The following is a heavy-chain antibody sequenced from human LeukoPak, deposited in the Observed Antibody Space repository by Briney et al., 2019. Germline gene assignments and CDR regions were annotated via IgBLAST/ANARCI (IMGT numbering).Heavy chain of an antibody. Sequence: GGSLRLSCAASGFTFDDYGMSWVRQAPGKGLEWASGINSNGARTGYADSVTGRFTISRDNRKNSLYLQMNSLRAEDTALYYCARDRGGDYLYFQHWGQGTLVTVSS. V-gene: IGHV3-20*04. CDR2: INSNGART. D-gene: IGHD2-21*02. CDR3: ARDRGGDYLYFQH. J-gene: IGHJ1*01. CDR1: GFTFDDYG.